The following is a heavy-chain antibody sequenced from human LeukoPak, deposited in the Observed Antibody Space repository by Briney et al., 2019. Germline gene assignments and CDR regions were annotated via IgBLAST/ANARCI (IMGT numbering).Heavy chain of an antibody. J-gene: IGHJ4*02. Sequence: GGSLRLSCAASGFTFSSYAMGWVRQAPGKGLEWVSAISGSGSPYYADSVKGRFTISRDNSKNTLYLQMNSLSAEDTAVYYCAKDLGLVGSGSYYFDYWGQGTLVTVSS. CDR1: GFTFSSYA. V-gene: IGHV3-23*01. CDR3: AKDLGLVGSGSYYFDY. CDR2: ISGSGSP. D-gene: IGHD3-10*01.